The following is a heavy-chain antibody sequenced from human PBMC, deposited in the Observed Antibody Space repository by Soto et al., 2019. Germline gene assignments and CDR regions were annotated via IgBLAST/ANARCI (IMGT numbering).Heavy chain of an antibody. Sequence: SETLSLTCTVSGGSISSSSYYWGWIRQPPGKGLEWIGSIYYSGSTYYNPSLKSRVTISVDTSKNQFSLKLSSVTAADTAVYYCARHREYSSSSRYDYWGQGTLVTVSS. D-gene: IGHD6-6*01. CDR1: GGSISSSSYY. CDR2: IYYSGST. CDR3: ARHREYSSSSRYDY. V-gene: IGHV4-39*01. J-gene: IGHJ4*02.